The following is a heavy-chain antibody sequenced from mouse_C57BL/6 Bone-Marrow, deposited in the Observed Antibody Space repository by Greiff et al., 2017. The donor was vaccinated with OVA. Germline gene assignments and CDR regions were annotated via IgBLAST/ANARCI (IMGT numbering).Heavy chain of an antibody. D-gene: IGHD2-4*01. Sequence: VQLQQSVAELVRPGASVKLSCTASGFNIKNTYMHWVKQRPEQGLEWIGRIDPANGNTKYAPKFQGTATISADTSSNTAYLQLSSLTSEYTAIYYCATSYDYGGCWYFDAWGTGTTVTVSS. V-gene: IGHV14-3*01. CDR3: ATSYDYGGCWYFDA. CDR1: GFNIKNTY. J-gene: IGHJ1*03. CDR2: IDPANGNT.